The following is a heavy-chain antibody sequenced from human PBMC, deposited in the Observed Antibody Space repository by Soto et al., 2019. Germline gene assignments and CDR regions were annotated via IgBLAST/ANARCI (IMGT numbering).Heavy chain of an antibody. CDR3: ARAGIVQVPYAMDV. D-gene: IGHD2-8*01. J-gene: IGHJ6*02. CDR2: IYHSGST. Sequence: PSETLSLTCPVSGGSIGGASWSWIRQSPGKGLDFIGYIYHSGSTNYNPSLKSRVTISMDTSKNQFSLRLSSVTAADTAVYYCARAGIVQVPYAMDVWGQGTTVTVYS. CDR1: GGSIGGAS. V-gene: IGHV4-59*01.